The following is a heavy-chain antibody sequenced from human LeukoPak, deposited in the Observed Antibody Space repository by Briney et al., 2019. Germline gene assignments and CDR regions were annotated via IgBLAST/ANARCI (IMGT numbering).Heavy chain of an antibody. V-gene: IGHV5-51*01. CDR3: ARHPLSTTMVRGVITPNWFDP. D-gene: IGHD3-10*01. Sequence: GESLKISCKGSGYSFASYWIAWVRQMPGKGLEWMGIIYPGDSDTRYSPSFQGQVTISADKSISTAYLQWSSLKASDTAMYYCARHPLSTTMVRGVITPNWFDPWGQGTLVTVSS. CDR2: IYPGDSDT. J-gene: IGHJ5*02. CDR1: GYSFASYW.